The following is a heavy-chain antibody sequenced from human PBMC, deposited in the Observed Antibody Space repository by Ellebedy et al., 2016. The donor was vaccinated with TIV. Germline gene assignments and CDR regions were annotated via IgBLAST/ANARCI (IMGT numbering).Heavy chain of an antibody. CDR3: ARVYGDYRMDV. J-gene: IGHJ6*02. Sequence: GGSLRLSCVASGFTFSSYSMNWVRQAPGKGLEWVSSISSSSGYRYYADSVKGRFTISRDNAKNSLYLQMNSLRAEDTAVYYCARVYGDYRMDVWGQGTTVTVSS. CDR2: ISSSSGYR. V-gene: IGHV3-21*01. CDR1: GFTFSSYS. D-gene: IGHD4/OR15-4a*01.